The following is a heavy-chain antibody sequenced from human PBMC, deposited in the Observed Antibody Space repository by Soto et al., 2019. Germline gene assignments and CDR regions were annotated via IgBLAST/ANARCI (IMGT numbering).Heavy chain of an antibody. CDR1: GDSISSSSYY. V-gene: IGHV4-39*01. CDR2: IYYSGST. D-gene: IGHD3-3*01. Sequence: QLQLQESGPGLVKPSETLSLTCTVSGDSISSSSYYWGWIRQPPGKGLEWIGSIYYSGSTYYNPSLKSRVTISVDTSKNQFSLKLSSVTAADTAVYYCERRNDVWSGYYLRAFDIWGQGTMVTVSS. J-gene: IGHJ3*02. CDR3: ERRNDVWSGYYLRAFDI.